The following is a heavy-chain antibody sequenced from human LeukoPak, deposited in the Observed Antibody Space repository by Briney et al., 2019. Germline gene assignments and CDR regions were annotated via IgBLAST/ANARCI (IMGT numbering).Heavy chain of an antibody. CDR3: AKDGGSSWSGLGFDY. Sequence: GGSLRLSCAASGFTFSIYGMHWVRQAPGKGLEWVALISYDGSNKYYADSVKGRFTISRGNSKNTLYLQMNSLRAEDTAVYYCAKDGGSSWSGLGFDYWGQGTLVTVSS. CDR2: ISYDGSNK. J-gene: IGHJ4*02. CDR1: GFTFSIYG. V-gene: IGHV3-30*18. D-gene: IGHD6-13*01.